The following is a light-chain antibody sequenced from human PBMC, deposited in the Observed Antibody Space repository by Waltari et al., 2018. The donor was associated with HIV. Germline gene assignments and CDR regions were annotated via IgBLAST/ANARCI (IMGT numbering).Light chain of an antibody. Sequence: IQITQSPSLLSASVGDRVTITCRASQTINNWLAWYQQKPGQAPKLLIYKASNLESGVPSRFSGSGSETEFTLTINGLQPDDFATYYCQQYNRYYTFGQGTKLEIK. CDR1: QTINNW. V-gene: IGKV1-5*03. CDR2: KAS. CDR3: QQYNRYYT. J-gene: IGKJ2*01.